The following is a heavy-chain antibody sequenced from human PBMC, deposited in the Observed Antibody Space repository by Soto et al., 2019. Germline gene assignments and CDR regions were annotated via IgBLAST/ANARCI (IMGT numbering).Heavy chain of an antibody. CDR3: VKDHFGSGSYRFDY. CDR1: GFTFSNYA. D-gene: IGHD3-10*01. CDR2: ISDSGGNT. Sequence: PGGSLRLSCAASGFTFSNYAMNWVRQAPGKGLEWVSGISDSGGNTYYADSVKGRFTISSDNSKNTLYLQMTSLRAEDTAVYHCVKDHFGSGSYRFDYWGQGTLVTVSS. V-gene: IGHV3-23*01. J-gene: IGHJ4*02.